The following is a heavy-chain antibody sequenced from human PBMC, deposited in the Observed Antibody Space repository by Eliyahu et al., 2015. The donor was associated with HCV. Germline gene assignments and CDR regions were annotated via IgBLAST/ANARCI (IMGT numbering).Heavy chain of an antibody. CDR2: IPDSGST. Sequence: QVQLQESGPGLVKPSETLSLTCTVXGGPISGYQWTWIRQPPGKGLEWIGYIPDSGSTHYNPSLKSRVTVSVDTSRSQFSLKLTSVTPADTAVYYCARAEPGRGWADIWGQGTLVVVSS. J-gene: IGHJ3*02. V-gene: IGHV4-59*01. CDR3: ARAEPGRGWADI. D-gene: IGHD1-14*01. CDR1: GGPISGYQ.